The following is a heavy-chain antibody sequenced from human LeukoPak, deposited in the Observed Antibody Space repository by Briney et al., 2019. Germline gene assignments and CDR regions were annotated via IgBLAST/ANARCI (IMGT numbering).Heavy chain of an antibody. V-gene: IGHV3-53*01. CDR1: GFTVSSNY. Sequence: GGPPRLSCAASGFTVSSNYMSWVRQAPGKGLEWVSVIYSGGSTYYADSVKGRFTISRDNSKNTLYLQMNSLRAEDTAVYYCARVGSGWNWFDPWGQGTLVTVSS. CDR2: IYSGGST. J-gene: IGHJ5*02. CDR3: ARVGSGWNWFDP. D-gene: IGHD6-19*01.